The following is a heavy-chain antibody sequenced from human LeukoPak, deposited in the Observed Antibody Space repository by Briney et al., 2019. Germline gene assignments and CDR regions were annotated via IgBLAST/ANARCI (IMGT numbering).Heavy chain of an antibody. CDR3: ARIRRYSYGYNWFDP. CDR1: GGTFSSYA. Sequence: SVKVSCKASGGTFSSYAISWVRQAPGQGLEWMGRIIPILGIANYAQKFQGRVTITADKSTSTAYMELSSLRSEDTAMYYCARIRRYSYGYNWFDPWGQGTLVTVSS. V-gene: IGHV1-69*04. D-gene: IGHD5-18*01. J-gene: IGHJ5*02. CDR2: IIPILGIA.